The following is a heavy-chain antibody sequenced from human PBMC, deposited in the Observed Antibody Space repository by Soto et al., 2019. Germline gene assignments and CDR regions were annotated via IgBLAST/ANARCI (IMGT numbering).Heavy chain of an antibody. J-gene: IGHJ6*02. D-gene: IGHD3-3*01. V-gene: IGHV4-31*03. CDR1: GGSISSGGYY. CDR2: IYYSGST. CDR3: ARESGFWSGYMEGGYYYGMDV. Sequence: QVQLQESGPGLVKPSQTLSLTCTVSGGSISSGGYYWSWIRQHPGKGLEWIGYIYYSGSTYYNPSLQRRVTISVDTSKNQFSLKLSSVTAADTAVYYCARESGFWSGYMEGGYYYGMDVWGQGTTVTVSS.